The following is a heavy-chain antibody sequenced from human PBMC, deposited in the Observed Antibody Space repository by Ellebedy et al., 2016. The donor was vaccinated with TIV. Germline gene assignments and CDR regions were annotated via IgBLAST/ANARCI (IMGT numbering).Heavy chain of an antibody. D-gene: IGHD5-18*01. CDR2: IIPIFGTA. Sequence: SVKVSCXASGGTFSSYAISWVRQAPGQGLEWMGGIIPIFGTANYAQKFQGRVTITADESTSTAYMELSSLRSEDTAVYYCARTGVYSYGRMDVWGQGTTVTVSS. V-gene: IGHV1-69*13. CDR1: GGTFSSYA. CDR3: ARTGVYSYGRMDV. J-gene: IGHJ6*02.